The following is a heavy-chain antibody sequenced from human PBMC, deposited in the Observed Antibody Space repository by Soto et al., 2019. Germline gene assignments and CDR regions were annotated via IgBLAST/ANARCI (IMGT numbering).Heavy chain of an antibody. D-gene: IGHD2-15*01. CDR3: AKGEWSYSRGGSCYYFDY. J-gene: IGHJ4*02. V-gene: IGHV1-3*01. CDR2: INAGNGNT. Sequence: ASVKVSCKASGYTFTGYAMHWVRQAPGQRLEWMGWINAGNGNTKYSQKFQGRFTITRDTSASTAYMELSSLRSEDTAVYYCAKGEWSYSRGGSCYYFDYWGQGTVVTVSS. CDR1: GYTFTGYA.